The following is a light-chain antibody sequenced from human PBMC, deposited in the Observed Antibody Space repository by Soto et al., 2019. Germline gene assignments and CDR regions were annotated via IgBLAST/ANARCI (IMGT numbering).Light chain of an antibody. CDR1: QSVSID. CDR2: GAS. CDR3: QQANSFPWT. Sequence: EIVMTQSPATLSVSPGERATLSCRASQSVSIDLAWYQQTPGQAPRLLIYGASTRATGIPVRFSGSASGTDFTLTITSLKPEDVATYFCQQANSFPWTFGQGTKV. J-gene: IGKJ1*01. V-gene: IGKV3-15*01.